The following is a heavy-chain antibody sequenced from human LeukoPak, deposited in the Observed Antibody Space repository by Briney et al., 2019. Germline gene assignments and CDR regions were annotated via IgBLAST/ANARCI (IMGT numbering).Heavy chain of an antibody. CDR3: AKDTAAAALYYFGY. V-gene: IGHV3-9*03. J-gene: IGHJ4*02. D-gene: IGHD6-13*01. Sequence: PGRSLRLSCAASGFTFDDYAMHWVRQAPGKGLEWVSGISWNSGSIGYADSVKGRFTISRDNAKNSLYLQMNSLRAEDMALYYCAKDTAAAALYYFGYWGQGTLVTVSS. CDR2: ISWNSGSI. CDR1: GFTFDDYA.